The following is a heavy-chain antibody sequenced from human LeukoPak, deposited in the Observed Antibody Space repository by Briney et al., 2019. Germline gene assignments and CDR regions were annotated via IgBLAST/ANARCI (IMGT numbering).Heavy chain of an antibody. D-gene: IGHD3-9*01. CDR3: YSAFDWFNFDY. CDR1: GGSISSYY. J-gene: IGHJ4*02. V-gene: IGHV4-4*07. CDR2: IYTSGST. Sequence: PSETLSLTCTVSGGSISSYYWSWIRQPAGKGLEWIGRIYTSGSTNYNPSLKSRVTISVDTSKNQFSLKLSSVTAADTAVYYCYSAFDWFNFDYWGQGTLVTVSS.